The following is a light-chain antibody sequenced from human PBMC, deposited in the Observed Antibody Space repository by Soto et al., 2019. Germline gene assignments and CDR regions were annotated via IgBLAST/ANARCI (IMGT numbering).Light chain of an antibody. CDR2: KAS. V-gene: IGKV1-5*03. CDR3: QQYDSYSRT. CDR1: QSISSW. J-gene: IGKJ1*01. Sequence: DIQMTQSPSTLSASVGDRVTITCRASQSISSWLAWYQHKPGKAPKLLLYKASSLESGGPSRFSGSGSGTEFALTISSLQPDDFATYYCQQYDSYSRTFGQGTKVEIK.